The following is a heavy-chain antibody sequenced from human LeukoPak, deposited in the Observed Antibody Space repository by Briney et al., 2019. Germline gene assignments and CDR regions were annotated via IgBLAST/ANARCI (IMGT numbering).Heavy chain of an antibody. D-gene: IGHD3-3*01. J-gene: IGHJ1*01. CDR3: ARAPSEIGGYYPEYFRH. V-gene: IGHV3-74*01. Sequence: PGGSLRLSCAASGFTFSTYWMHWVRQAPGKGLVWVSRIKSDASTNYADSVKGRFTISRDNAKITLSLQMNSLRPEDTGVYYCARAPSEIGGYYPEYFRHWGQGTLVTVSS. CDR2: IKSDAST. CDR1: GFTFSTYW.